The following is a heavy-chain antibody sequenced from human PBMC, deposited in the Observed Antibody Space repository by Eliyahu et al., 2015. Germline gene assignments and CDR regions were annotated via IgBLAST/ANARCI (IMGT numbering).Heavy chain of an antibody. Sequence: EVQLLXXGGGLVQPGGSLRLSCAASGFTXSXXXXSWVRQAPGKGLEWVSAISGSGGSTYYADSVKGRFTISRDNSKNTLYLQMNSLRAEDTAVYYCAKDMYYYDSSMSQGAFDIWGQGTMVTVSS. D-gene: IGHD3-22*01. J-gene: IGHJ3*02. CDR3: AKDMYYYDSSMSQGAFDI. CDR2: ISGSGGST. CDR1: GFTXSXXX. V-gene: IGHV3-23*01.